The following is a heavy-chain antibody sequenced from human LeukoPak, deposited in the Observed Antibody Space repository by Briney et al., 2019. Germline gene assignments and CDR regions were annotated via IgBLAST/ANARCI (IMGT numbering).Heavy chain of an antibody. V-gene: IGHV4-38-2*02. J-gene: IGHJ1*01. Sequence: SETLSLTCTVSGYSIGSGYYWGWIRQPPGKGLEWIGSISHSGTTYYNPSLKSRVTISVDTSKNQFSLKVSSVTAADTAVYCCARDLGSSKYFQHWGQGTLVTVSS. CDR3: ARDLGSSKYFQH. CDR1: GYSIGSGYY. CDR2: ISHSGTT. D-gene: IGHD6-13*01.